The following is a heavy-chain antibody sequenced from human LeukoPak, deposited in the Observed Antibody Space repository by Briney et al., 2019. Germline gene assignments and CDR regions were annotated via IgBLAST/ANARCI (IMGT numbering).Heavy chain of an antibody. J-gene: IGHJ3*02. CDR3: ARDESGYGYDAFDI. Sequence: SETLSLTCAVYGGSFSGYYWSWIRQPPGKGLEWIGEINHSGSTNYNPSLKSRVTISVDTSKNQFSLKLSSVTAADTAVYYCARDESGYGYDAFDIWGQGTMVTVSS. V-gene: IGHV4-34*01. CDR2: INHSGST. D-gene: IGHD5-12*01. CDR1: GGSFSGYY.